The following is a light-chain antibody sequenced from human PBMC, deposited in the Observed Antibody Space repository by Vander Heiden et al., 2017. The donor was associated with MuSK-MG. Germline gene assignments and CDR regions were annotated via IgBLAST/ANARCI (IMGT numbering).Light chain of an antibody. CDR2: DVS. Sequence: QSALTQPASVSGSPGPPITISCAGTSSDVGGDNYVSWHQQFPGKAPKLMIYDVSNRPAGVSNRFSASKSGNTAPPTISGLQAEDEADYYCMSYTSSSICVFGTGTKVTVL. CDR3: MSYTSSSICV. J-gene: IGLJ1*01. V-gene: IGLV2-14*01. CDR1: SSDVGGDNY.